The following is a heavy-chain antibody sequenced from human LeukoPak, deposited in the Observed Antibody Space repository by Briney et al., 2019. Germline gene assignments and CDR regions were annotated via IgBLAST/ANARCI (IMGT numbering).Heavy chain of an antibody. D-gene: IGHD2-15*01. CDR2: ISYDGSNK. CDR3: AKARDIVVVVAPLWFDP. CDR1: GFTFSSYG. J-gene: IGHJ5*02. V-gene: IGHV3-30*18. Sequence: GGSLTLCCAASGFTFSSYGMHWVRQAPGKGLESLAVISYDGSNKYYADSVKGRFTISRDNSKNTLYLQMNSLRAEDTAVYYCAKARDIVVVVAPLWFDPWGQGTLVTVSS.